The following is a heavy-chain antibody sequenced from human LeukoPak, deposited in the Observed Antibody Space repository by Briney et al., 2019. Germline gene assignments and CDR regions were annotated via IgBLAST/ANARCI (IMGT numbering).Heavy chain of an antibody. Sequence: SETLSLTCTVSGGSISSSSYYWGWIRQPPGKGLEWIGSIYYSGSTYYNPSLKSRVTISVDTSKNQFSLKLSSVTAADTAVYYCARGRYSYGYGYWGQGTLVTVSS. V-gene: IGHV4-39*07. J-gene: IGHJ4*02. CDR2: IYYSGST. CDR1: GGSISSSSYY. D-gene: IGHD5-18*01. CDR3: ARGRYSYGYGY.